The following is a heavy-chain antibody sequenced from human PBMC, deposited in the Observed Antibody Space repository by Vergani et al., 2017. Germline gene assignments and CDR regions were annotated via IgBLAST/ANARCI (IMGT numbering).Heavy chain of an antibody. D-gene: IGHD5-18*01. CDR2: ISSSSSYI. CDR1: GFTFSSYS. CDR3: ARDQRGYSYYDAFDI. V-gene: IGHV3-21*01. J-gene: IGHJ3*02. Sequence: EVQLVESGGGLVKPGGSLRLSCAASGFTFSSYSMNWVRQAPGKGLEWVSSISSSSSYIYYADSVKGRFTISRDNSKNTLYLQMNSLRAEDTAVYYCARDQRGYSYYDAFDIWGQGTMVTVSS.